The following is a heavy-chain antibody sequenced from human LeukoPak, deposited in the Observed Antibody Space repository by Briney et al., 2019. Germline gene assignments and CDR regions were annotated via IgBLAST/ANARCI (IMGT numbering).Heavy chain of an antibody. D-gene: IGHD5-18*01. CDR3: ACGYSSYAFDI. V-gene: IGHV4-59*01. CDR2: IYYSGST. Sequence: PGGSLRLSCVVSGFTFTDYYWTWIRQPPGKGLEWIGYIYYSGSTNYNPSLKSRVTISVDTSKNQFSLKLSSVTAADTAVYYCACGYSSYAFDIWGQGTMVTVSS. CDR1: GFTFTDYY. J-gene: IGHJ3*02.